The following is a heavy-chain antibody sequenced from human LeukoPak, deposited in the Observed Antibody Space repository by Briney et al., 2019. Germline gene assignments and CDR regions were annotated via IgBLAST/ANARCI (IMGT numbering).Heavy chain of an antibody. CDR1: GFTFGSYE. D-gene: IGHD3-22*01. V-gene: IGHV3-48*03. CDR3: ARDYYDSGGYYNLDAFDI. Sequence: GGSLRLSCAASGFTFGSYEMNWVRQAPGEGLEWVSYISSSGTTLYYADSVKGRFTTSRDNAKNSLYLQMNSLRAEDTAVYYCARDYYDSGGYYNLDAFDIWGQGTMVTVSS. CDR2: ISSSGTTL. J-gene: IGHJ3*02.